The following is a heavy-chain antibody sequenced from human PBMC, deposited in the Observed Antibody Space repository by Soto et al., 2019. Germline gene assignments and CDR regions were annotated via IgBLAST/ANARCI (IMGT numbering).Heavy chain of an antibody. CDR3: ARAGEDSYVYYYSYGMDF. J-gene: IGHJ6*02. CDR1: GGILRRYY. V-gene: IGHV4-4*07. D-gene: IGHD5-18*01. Sequence: YTGSGGILRRYYWRVGRQPPGKGLEGIGRIYTRGRTNYNPSLQSRVTLSVDTSKKQFSLKMRSVNDADTAVYYCARAGEDSYVYYYSYGMDFWCQG. CDR2: IYTRGRT.